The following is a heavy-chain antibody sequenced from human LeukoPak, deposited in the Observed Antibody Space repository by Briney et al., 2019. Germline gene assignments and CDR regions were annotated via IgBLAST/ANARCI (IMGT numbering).Heavy chain of an antibody. D-gene: IGHD1-26*01. CDR3: ARDVVGATSYYYYYGMDV. J-gene: IGHJ6*02. V-gene: IGHV1-3*01. CDR2: INAGNGNT. Sequence: ASVKVSCKASGYTFTSYAMHWVRQAPGQRLEWMGWINAGNGNTKYSQKFQGRVTITRDTSASTAYMELSSLRSEDTAVYYCARDVVGATSYYYYYGMDVWGQGTTVTVSS. CDR1: GYTFTSYA.